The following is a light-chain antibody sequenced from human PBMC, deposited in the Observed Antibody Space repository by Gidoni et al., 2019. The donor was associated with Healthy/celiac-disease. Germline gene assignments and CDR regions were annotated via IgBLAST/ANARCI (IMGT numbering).Light chain of an antibody. CDR1: SSAVGGYNY. J-gene: IGLJ2*01. CDR3: SSYTSSSTPVV. Sequence: QSALTQPASGPGSPGQPITISCTGTSSAVGGYNYVSWYQQHPGKAPKLMIYDVSNRPSGVSNRFSGSKSGNTASLTISGLQAEDEADYYCSSYTSSSTPVVFGGGTKLTVL. CDR2: DVS. V-gene: IGLV2-14*03.